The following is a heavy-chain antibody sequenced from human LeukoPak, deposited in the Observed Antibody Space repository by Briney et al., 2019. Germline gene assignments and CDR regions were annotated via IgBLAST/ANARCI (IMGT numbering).Heavy chain of an antibody. V-gene: IGHV4-38-2*01. CDR2: IYHSGST. CDR3: ARTAVAGTEAVDY. J-gene: IGHJ4*02. CDR1: GYSISSGYY. D-gene: IGHD6-19*01. Sequence: SETLSLTCAVSGYSISSGYYWGWIRQPPGKGLEWIGSIYHSGSTYYNPSLKSRVTISVDTSKNQFSLKLCSVTAADTAVYYSARTAVAGTEAVDYWGQGTLVTVSS.